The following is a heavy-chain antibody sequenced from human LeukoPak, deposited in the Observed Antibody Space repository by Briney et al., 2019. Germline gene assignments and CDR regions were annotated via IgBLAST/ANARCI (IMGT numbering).Heavy chain of an antibody. V-gene: IGHV1-69*01. D-gene: IGHD6-13*01. CDR2: IIPIFGTA. CDR3: ARGTIAAAGTGLYYYYYGMDV. J-gene: IGHJ6*02. Sequence: SVKVSCKASGGTFSSYAISWVRQAPGQGLEWMGGIIPIFGTANYAQKFQGRVTITADESTSAAYMELSSLRSEDTAVYYCARGTIAAAGTGLYYYYYGMDVWGQGTTVTVSS. CDR1: GGTFSSYA.